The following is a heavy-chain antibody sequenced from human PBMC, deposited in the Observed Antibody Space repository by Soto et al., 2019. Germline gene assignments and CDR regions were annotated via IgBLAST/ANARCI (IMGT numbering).Heavy chain of an antibody. CDR1: GFTLSNYG. Sequence: EVQLLESGGGLVQPGGSLRLSCAASGFTLSNYGXTWVRQAPGKGLEWVSGISGSDGNTYYADSVKGRFTISRDSSKNTLYLKMNTRRAEDTAVYYCAKEKYYDGGQGTLVTVSS. J-gene: IGHJ4*02. D-gene: IGHD3-16*01. V-gene: IGHV3-23*01. CDR3: AKEKYYD. CDR2: ISGSDGNT.